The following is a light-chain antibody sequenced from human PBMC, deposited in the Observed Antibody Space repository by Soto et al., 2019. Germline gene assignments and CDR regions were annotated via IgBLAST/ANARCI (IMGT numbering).Light chain of an antibody. CDR1: QSISTY. V-gene: IGKV1-39*01. CDR2: GAS. CDR3: QQSLNIPVT. Sequence: EIHVSQNKSSLSASIGDRVTITCRASQSISTYLSWYLVKPGEAPKRLIYGASTLRTGVPSRFSGSGSGTDFTLTISSLQPEDFATYYCQQSLNIPVTFGQGTLLEIK. J-gene: IGKJ5*01.